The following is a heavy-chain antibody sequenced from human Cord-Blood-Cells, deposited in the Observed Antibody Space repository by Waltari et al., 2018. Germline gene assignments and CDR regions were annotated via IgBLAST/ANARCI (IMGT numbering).Heavy chain of an antibody. Sequence: QLQLQESGPGLVKPSETLSLTCTVSGGSISSSSYYWGWIRQPPGKGLEWIGSIYYSGSTYYSPSLKSRVTISVDTSKNQFSLKLSAVTAADTAVYYCARSRNFDYWGQGTLVTVSS. J-gene: IGHJ4*02. V-gene: IGHV4-39*01. D-gene: IGHD6-6*01. CDR1: GGSISSSSYY. CDR3: ARSRNFDY. CDR2: IYYSGST.